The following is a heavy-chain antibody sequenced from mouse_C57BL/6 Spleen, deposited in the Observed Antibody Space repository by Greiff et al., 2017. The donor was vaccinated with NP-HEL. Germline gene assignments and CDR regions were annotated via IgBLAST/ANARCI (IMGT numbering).Heavy chain of an antibody. CDR2: IDPETGGT. J-gene: IGHJ3*01. CDR1: GYTFTDYE. Sequence: QVQLQQSGAELVRPGASVTLSCKASGYTFTDYEMHWVKQTPVHGLEWIGAIDPETGGTAYNQKFKDKAILTADKSSSTAYMELRSLTSEDSAVYYCTREGGAYWGQGTLVTVSA. V-gene: IGHV1-15*01. CDR3: TREGGAY.